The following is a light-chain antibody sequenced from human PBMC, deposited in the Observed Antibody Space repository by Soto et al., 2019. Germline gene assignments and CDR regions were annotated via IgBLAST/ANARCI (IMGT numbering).Light chain of an antibody. CDR1: GSNIGENA. Sequence: QPVLTQPPSASGTPGQTVTISCSGSGSNIGENAVNWYQHLPGTAPQLLIYSNALRPSGVPHRFSGSKSGTAGSLAISGLQSVDEAHYYCAAWDDSLKAILFGGGTKLTVL. CDR3: AAWDDSLKAIL. J-gene: IGLJ3*02. V-gene: IGLV1-44*01. CDR2: SNA.